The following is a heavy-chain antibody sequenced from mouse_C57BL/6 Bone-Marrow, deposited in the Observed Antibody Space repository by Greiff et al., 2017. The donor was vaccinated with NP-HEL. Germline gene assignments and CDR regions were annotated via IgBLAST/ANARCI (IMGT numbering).Heavy chain of an antibody. CDR1: GFTFSSYA. CDR3: ARGGGTGSFAY. V-gene: IGHV5-4*03. D-gene: IGHD4-1*01. Sequence: EVKLMESGGGLVKPGGSLKLSCAASGFTFSSYAMSWVRQTPEKRLEWVATISDGGSYTYYPDNVKGRFTISRNNAKNNLYLQMSHLKSEDTAMYYCARGGGTGSFAYWGQGTLVTVSA. J-gene: IGHJ3*01. CDR2: ISDGGSYT.